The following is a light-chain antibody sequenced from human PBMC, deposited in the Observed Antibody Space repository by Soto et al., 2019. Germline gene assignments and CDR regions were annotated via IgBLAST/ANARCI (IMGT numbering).Light chain of an antibody. CDR1: QNIIDY. J-gene: IGKJ1*01. CDR3: QQSYRLTRT. Sequence: DIQVTQSPSSLSASVGDKVTITCRASQNIIDYLNWYQQRPGTPPKLLIYRASNLQSEVPSRFSGSGSGTDFSLTISSLQHEDFATYYCQQSYRLTRTFGQGTRV. V-gene: IGKV1-39*01. CDR2: RAS.